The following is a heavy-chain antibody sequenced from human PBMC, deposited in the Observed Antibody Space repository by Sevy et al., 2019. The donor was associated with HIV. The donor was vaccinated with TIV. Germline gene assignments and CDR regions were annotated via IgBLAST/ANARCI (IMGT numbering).Heavy chain of an antibody. Sequence: GGSLRLSCAASGFIFSTYSLSWVRQAPGKGLEWVLSISSRGSYLYYADSVKGRFAISRDNATNSLYLQMNSLRAEDTAVYYCARYYGGIRHLQHWGQGTLVTVSS. J-gene: IGHJ1*01. V-gene: IGHV3-21*06. CDR3: ARYYGGIRHLQH. CDR2: ISSRGSYL. D-gene: IGHD4-17*01. CDR1: GFIFSTYS.